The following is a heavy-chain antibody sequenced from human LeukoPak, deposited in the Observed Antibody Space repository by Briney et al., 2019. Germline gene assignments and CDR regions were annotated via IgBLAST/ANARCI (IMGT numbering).Heavy chain of an antibody. CDR3: ASSFRKTDYYYYYMDV. Sequence: SVKVSCKASGGTFSSYAISWVRQAPGQGLEWMGGIIPIFGTANYAQKFQGRVTITADESTSTAYMELSSLRSEDTAVYYCASSFRKTDYYYYYMDVWGKGTTVTISS. CDR1: GGTFSSYA. V-gene: IGHV1-69*13. J-gene: IGHJ6*03. CDR2: IIPIFGTA.